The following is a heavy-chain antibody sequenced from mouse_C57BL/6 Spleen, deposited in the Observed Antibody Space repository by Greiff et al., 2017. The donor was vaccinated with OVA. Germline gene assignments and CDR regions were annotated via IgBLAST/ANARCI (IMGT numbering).Heavy chain of an antibody. D-gene: IGHD3-2*02. J-gene: IGHJ2*01. Sequence: VQLRQPGAELVMPGASVKLSCKASGYTFTSYWMHWVKQRPGQGLEWIGEIDPSDSYTNYNQKFKGKSTLTVDKSSSTAYMQLSSLTSEDSAVYYCARGTAQATDFDYWGQGTTLTVSS. CDR2: IDPSDSYT. CDR3: ARGTAQATDFDY. CDR1: GYTFTSYW. V-gene: IGHV1-69*01.